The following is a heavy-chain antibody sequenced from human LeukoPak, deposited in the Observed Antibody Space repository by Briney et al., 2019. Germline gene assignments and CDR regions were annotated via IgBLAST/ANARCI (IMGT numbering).Heavy chain of an antibody. CDR2: INHSGST. V-gene: IGHV4-34*01. CDR3: ARDYYGSGSFRPFYYFDY. D-gene: IGHD3-10*01. CDR1: GGSFSGYY. Sequence: SETLSLTCAVYGGSFSGYYWSWIRQPPGKGLEWIGEINHSGSTSYNPSLKSRVTISVDTSKNQFSLKLSSVTAADTAVYYCARDYYGSGSFRPFYYFDYWGQGTLVTVSS. J-gene: IGHJ4*02.